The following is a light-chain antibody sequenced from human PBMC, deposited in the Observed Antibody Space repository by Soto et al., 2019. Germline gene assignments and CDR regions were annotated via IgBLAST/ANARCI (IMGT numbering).Light chain of an antibody. J-gene: IGKJ2*01. CDR1: QAISSS. Sequence: DIQLTQSPSFRSASVGDRVTITCRASQAISSSLAWYQHNPGKAPKLLIYAASTLQNGVPSSFSGSGSGTEFTLTISSLQPEYFATYYCQHLNDYWYTFGQGTKVEIK. CDR2: AAS. CDR3: QHLNDYWYT. V-gene: IGKV1-9*01.